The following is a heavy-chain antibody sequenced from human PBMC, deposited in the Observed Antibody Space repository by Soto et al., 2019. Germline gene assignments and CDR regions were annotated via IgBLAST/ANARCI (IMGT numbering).Heavy chain of an antibody. D-gene: IGHD2-21*02. Sequence: EVQLVESGGGLVQPGGSLRLSCAASGFTVSSNYMSWVRQAPGKGLEWVSVVYSGGSTYYADSVKGRFTISRHNSKNTLYLQMNSLRAEDTAVYYCARGRDCGGDCPNWFDPWGQGTLVTVSS. J-gene: IGHJ5*02. CDR2: VYSGGST. V-gene: IGHV3-53*04. CDR3: ARGRDCGGDCPNWFDP. CDR1: GFTVSSNY.